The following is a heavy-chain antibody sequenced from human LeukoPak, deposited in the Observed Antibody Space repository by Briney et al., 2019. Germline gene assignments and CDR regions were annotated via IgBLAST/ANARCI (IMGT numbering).Heavy chain of an antibody. V-gene: IGHV1-46*01. Sequence: GASVKVSCKASGYTFTSYYMHWVRQAPGQGPEWMGIINPSGGSTSYAQKFQGRVTMTRDTSTSTVYMELGSLRSEDTAVYYCASSIRDSSSWYGGDSSGPGDYWGQGTLVTVSS. CDR2: INPSGGST. J-gene: IGHJ4*02. CDR3: ASSIRDSSSWYGGDSSGPGDY. CDR1: GYTFTSYY. D-gene: IGHD6-13*01.